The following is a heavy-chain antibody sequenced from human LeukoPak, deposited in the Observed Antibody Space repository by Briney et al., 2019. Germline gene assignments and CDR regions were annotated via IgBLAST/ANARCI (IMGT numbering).Heavy chain of an antibody. V-gene: IGHV5-51*01. CDR1: GSIFTTYW. J-gene: IGHJ5*02. Sequence: GESLQISCQGSGSIFTTYWIGWVRQLPGKGLEWMGIIYPGDSDARYGPSFQGQVTISVDKSINTAYLQWSSLKASDTAMYYCARQITFGGVEFDPWGQGTLVTVSS. CDR2: IYPGDSDA. CDR3: ARQITFGGVEFDP. D-gene: IGHD3-16*01.